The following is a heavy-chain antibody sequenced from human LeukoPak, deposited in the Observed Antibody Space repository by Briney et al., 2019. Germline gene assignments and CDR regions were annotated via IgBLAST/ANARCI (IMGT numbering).Heavy chain of an antibody. CDR2: TSYDGSNT. D-gene: IGHD1-26*01. CDR1: GFTFSSYW. Sequence: PGASLRLSCAASGFTFSSYWMHWVRQAPGKGLEWVAVTSYDGSNTYYADSVKGRLTISRDNSKNTLYLQMNSLRPEDTAVYYCAKDRRDRGSHLDYWGQGTLVTVSS. J-gene: IGHJ4*02. V-gene: IGHV3-30*18. CDR3: AKDRRDRGSHLDY.